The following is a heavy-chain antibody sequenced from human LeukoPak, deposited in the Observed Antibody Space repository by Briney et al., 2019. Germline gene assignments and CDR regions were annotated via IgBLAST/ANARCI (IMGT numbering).Heavy chain of an antibody. Sequence: GGSLRLSCAASGFTFSSYGMHWVRQAPGKGLEWVAVISYDGSNKYYADSVKGRFTISRDNANNLVYLQVNSLRVDDTAMYFCARPSQVGPDTGGYFDYWGQGTLVTVSS. CDR2: ISYDGSNK. D-gene: IGHD2-8*02. V-gene: IGHV3-30*03. J-gene: IGHJ4*02. CDR3: ARPSQVGPDTGGYFDY. CDR1: GFTFSSYG.